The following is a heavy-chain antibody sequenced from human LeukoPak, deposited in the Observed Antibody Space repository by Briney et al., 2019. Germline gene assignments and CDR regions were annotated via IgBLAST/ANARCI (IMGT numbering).Heavy chain of an antibody. V-gene: IGHV6-1*01. CDR3: ARAPPGGYCSGGSCYSGAFDI. J-gene: IGHJ3*02. CDR1: GVSVSSNSAA. CDR2: TYYRSKWYN. Sequence: SQTLSLTCAISGVSVSSNSAAWNWIRQSPSRGLEWLGRTYYRSKWYNDYAVSVKSRITINPDTSKNQFSLQLNSVTPEDTAVYYCARAPPGGYCSGGSCYSGAFDIWGQGTMVTVSS. D-gene: IGHD2-15*01.